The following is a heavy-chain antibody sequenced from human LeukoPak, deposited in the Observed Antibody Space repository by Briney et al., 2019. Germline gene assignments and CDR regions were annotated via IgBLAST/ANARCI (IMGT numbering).Heavy chain of an antibody. CDR1: GGSFSGYY. J-gene: IGHJ6*02. V-gene: IGHV4-34*01. CDR2: INHSGST. D-gene: IGHD3-10*01. CDR3: ARGSYYYGSGSYLYYYYGMDV. Sequence: PSETLSLTCAVYGGSFSGYYWSWIRQPPGKGLEWIGGINHSGSTNYNPPLKSRVTISVGTSKNQFSLKLSSVTAADTAVYYCARGSYYYGSGSYLYYYYGMDVWGQGTTVTVSS.